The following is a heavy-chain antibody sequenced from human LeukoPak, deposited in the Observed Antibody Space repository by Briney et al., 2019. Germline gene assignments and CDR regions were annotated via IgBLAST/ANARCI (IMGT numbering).Heavy chain of an antibody. CDR2: ISSSRTYI. V-gene: IGHV3-21*06. J-gene: IGHJ4*02. D-gene: IGHD1-1*01. Sequence: GGSLGLSCAASGFSFSSYSMNWVRQAPGKGLEWVSSISSSRTYIYYADSVKGRFTISRDNAKNSLYLQMNSLRAEDTAVYYCARDGVHDPPFDYWGQGTLVTVSS. CDR1: GFSFSSYS. CDR3: ARDGVHDPPFDY.